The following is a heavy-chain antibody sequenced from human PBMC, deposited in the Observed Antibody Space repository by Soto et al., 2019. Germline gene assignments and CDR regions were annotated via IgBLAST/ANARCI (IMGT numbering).Heavy chain of an antibody. J-gene: IGHJ5*02. Sequence: GGSLRLSCAASGFTFRSFTMNWVRQAPGKGLEWVSTISSNSAYIYYTDALRGRFTISRDNAKNSLHLQMNSLRAEDTAVYYCTRDASRDSSARGWFDPWGPGTLV. CDR3: TRDASRDSSARGWFDP. V-gene: IGHV3-21*01. D-gene: IGHD6-13*01. CDR1: GFTFRSFT. CDR2: ISSNSAYI.